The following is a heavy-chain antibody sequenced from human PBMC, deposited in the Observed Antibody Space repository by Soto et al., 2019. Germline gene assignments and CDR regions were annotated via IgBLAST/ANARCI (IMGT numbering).Heavy chain of an antibody. J-gene: IGHJ6*02. D-gene: IGHD2-15*01. CDR1: GGTFSSYA. CDR3: ARDCSGGSCYSVTGYYYYYGMDV. V-gene: IGHV1-69*01. CDR2: IIPIFGTA. Sequence: QVQLVQSGAEVKKPGSSVKVSCKASGGTFSSYAISWVRQAPGQGLEWMGGIIPIFGTANYAQKFQGRVTITADESTSTAYMKLSSLRSEDTAVYYCARDCSGGSCYSVTGYYYYYGMDVWGQGTTVTVSS.